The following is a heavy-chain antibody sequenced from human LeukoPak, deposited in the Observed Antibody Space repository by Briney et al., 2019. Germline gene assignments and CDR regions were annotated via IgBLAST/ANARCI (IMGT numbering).Heavy chain of an antibody. V-gene: IGHV4-59*01. J-gene: IGHJ5*02. CDR2: IYYSGST. CDR1: GGSISSYY. Sequence: SSETLSLTCTVSGGSISSYYWSWIRQPPGKGLEWIGYIYYSGSTKYNPSLKSRVTISVDTSKNQFSLKLSSVTAADTAVYYCARGGTTVTPGLLWFDPWGQGTLVTVSS. D-gene: IGHD4-17*01. CDR3: ARGGTTVTPGLLWFDP.